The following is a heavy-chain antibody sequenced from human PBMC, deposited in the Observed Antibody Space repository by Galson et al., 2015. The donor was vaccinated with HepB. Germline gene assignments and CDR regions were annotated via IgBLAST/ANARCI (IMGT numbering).Heavy chain of an antibody. CDR1: GGTFSSYA. CDR2: IIPILGIA. CDR3: AREALAYYGGDCYPRLLDYYYYGMDV. J-gene: IGHJ6*02. D-gene: IGHD2-21*02. Sequence: SVKVSCKASGGTFSSYAISWVRQAPGQGLEWMGRIIPILGIANYAQKFQGRVTITADKSTSTAYMELSSLRSEDTAVYYCAREALAYYGGDCYPRLLDYYYYGMDVWGQGTTVTVSS. V-gene: IGHV1-69*04.